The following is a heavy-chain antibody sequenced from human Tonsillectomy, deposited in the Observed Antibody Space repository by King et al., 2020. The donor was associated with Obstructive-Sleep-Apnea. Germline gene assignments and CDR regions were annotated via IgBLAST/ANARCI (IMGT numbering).Heavy chain of an antibody. V-gene: IGHV4-34*01. CDR3: ASVGNYDFWSGYYTRLNY. D-gene: IGHD3-3*01. Sequence: VQLQQWGAGLLKPSETLSLTCAVYCGSFSGYYWSWIRQPPGKGLEWIGEINHSGSTNYNPSLKSRVTISVDTSKNQFSLKLSSVTAADTAVYYCASVGNYDFWSGYYTRLNYWGQGTLVTVSS. CDR2: INHSGST. CDR1: CGSFSGYY. J-gene: IGHJ4*02.